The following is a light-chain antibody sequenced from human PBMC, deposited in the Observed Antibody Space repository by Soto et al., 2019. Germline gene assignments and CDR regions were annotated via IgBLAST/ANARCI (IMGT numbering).Light chain of an antibody. CDR3: HQYNNWPPWT. J-gene: IGKJ1*01. Sequence: EVVMTQSPATLSVSPGERATLSCRASQSVSINLAWYQEKPGQAPRLLIFGASTRANGIPARFSGSGSGTEFTLNISSLQSEDFAVYYCHQYNNWPPWTFGQGTKVEIK. CDR2: GAS. V-gene: IGKV3-15*01. CDR1: QSVSIN.